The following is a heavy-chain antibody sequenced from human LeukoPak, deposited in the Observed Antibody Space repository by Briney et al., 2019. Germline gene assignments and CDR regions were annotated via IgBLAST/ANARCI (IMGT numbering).Heavy chain of an antibody. Sequence: PSETLSLTCTVSGGSISNYYWSWIRQPPGKGLEWIGYIYYSGSTKYNPSLKSRVTISVDTSKNQFSLRLSSVTAADTAVYYCARDWGVSARPGYMDVWGKGTTVTVSS. J-gene: IGHJ6*03. CDR2: IYYSGST. V-gene: IGHV4-59*01. CDR3: ARDWGVSARPGYMDV. CDR1: GGSISNYY. D-gene: IGHD6-6*01.